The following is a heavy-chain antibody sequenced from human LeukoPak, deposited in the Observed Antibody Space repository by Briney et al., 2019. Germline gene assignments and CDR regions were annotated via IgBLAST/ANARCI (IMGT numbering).Heavy chain of an antibody. CDR3: ARDLYSRRMNYYGSGSYFAY. J-gene: IGHJ4*02. V-gene: IGHV1-24*01. CDR1: GYTLTELS. Sequence: ASVKVSCKVSGYTLTELSMHWVRQAPGKGLEWTGGFDPEDGETIYAQKFQDRVTMTPDTSTSTAYMELRSLRSDDTAVYSCARDLYSRRMNYYGSGSYFAYWGQGTLVTVSS. CDR2: FDPEDGET. D-gene: IGHD3-10*01.